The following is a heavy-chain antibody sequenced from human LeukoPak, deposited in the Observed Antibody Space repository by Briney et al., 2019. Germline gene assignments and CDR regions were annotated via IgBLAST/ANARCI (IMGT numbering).Heavy chain of an antibody. CDR1: GGSFSGYY. Sequence: SETLSLTCAVYGGSFSGYYWSWIRQPPGKGLEWIGEINHSGSTNYNPSLKSRVTISVDTSKNQFSLKLSSVTAADTAVYYCAREPYYYGSGPAYYMDVWGKGTTVTVSS. CDR3: AREPYYYGSGPAYYMDV. CDR2: INHSGST. V-gene: IGHV4-34*01. J-gene: IGHJ6*03. D-gene: IGHD3-10*01.